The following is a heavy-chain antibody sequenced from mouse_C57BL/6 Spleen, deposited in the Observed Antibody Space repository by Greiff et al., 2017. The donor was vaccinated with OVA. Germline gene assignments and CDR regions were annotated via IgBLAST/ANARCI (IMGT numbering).Heavy chain of an antibody. CDR1: GFSLTSYG. V-gene: IGHV2-6*03. Sequence: VHLVESGSGLVAPSQSLSITCTVSGFSLTSYGVHWVRQPPGKGLEWLVVIWSDGSTTYNSALKSRLSISKDNSKSQVFLKMNSLQTDDTAMYYCARDEGYDYAMDYWGQGTSVTVSS. CDR2: IWSDGST. CDR3: ARDEGYDYAMDY. J-gene: IGHJ4*01. D-gene: IGHD2-3*01.